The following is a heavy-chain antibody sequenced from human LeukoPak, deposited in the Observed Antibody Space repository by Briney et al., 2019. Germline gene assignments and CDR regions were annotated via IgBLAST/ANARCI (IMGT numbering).Heavy chain of an antibody. J-gene: IGHJ4*02. CDR2: IYYSGST. CDR1: GGSISSGDYY. CDR3: ASETTDSSGWYVDY. V-gene: IGHV4-61*08. Sequence: SETLSLTCTVSGGSISSGDYYWSWIRQPPGKGLEWIGYIYYSGSTNYNPSLKSRVTISVDTSKNQFSLKLSSVTAADTAVYYCASETTDSSGWYVDYWGQGTLVTVSS. D-gene: IGHD6-19*01.